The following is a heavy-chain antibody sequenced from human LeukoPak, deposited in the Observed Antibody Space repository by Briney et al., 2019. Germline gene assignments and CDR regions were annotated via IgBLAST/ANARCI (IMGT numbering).Heavy chain of an antibody. Sequence: PGGSLRLSCGASGFMFSTHWMSWVRQAPGKGLEWVANINRDGRETYYVDSVKGRFTISRDNAQNSLYLQMNSLRAEDTAVYYCARDGVDAGIYFDYWGQGALVTVSS. CDR1: GFMFSTHW. D-gene: IGHD6-13*01. V-gene: IGHV3-7*01. CDR3: ARDGVDAGIYFDY. CDR2: INRDGRET. J-gene: IGHJ4*02.